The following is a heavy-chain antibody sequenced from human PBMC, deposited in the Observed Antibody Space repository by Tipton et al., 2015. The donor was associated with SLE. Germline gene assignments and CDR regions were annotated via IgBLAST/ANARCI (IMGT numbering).Heavy chain of an antibody. CDR1: GFTVSNNF. CDR3: GSQSHNDFWIGYFISY. Sequence: SLRLSCAASGFTVSNNFMSWVRQAPGKGLEWVSVIFSGPSGTSTYYADSVRGRFTISTDNSKITLYLKMDSLRAQDTAVYYCGSQSHNDFWIGYFISYWGQASLVSFSS. V-gene: IGHV3-53*05. D-gene: IGHD3-3*01. J-gene: IGHJ4*02. CDR2: IFSGPSGTST.